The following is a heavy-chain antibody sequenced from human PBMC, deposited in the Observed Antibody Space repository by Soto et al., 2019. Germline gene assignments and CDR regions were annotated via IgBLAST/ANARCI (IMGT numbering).Heavy chain of an antibody. CDR2: ISGSGGST. Sequence: SCAASGFTFSSYAMSWVRQAPGKGLEWVSAISGSGGSTYYADSVKGRFTISRDNSKNTLYLQMNSLRAEDTAVYYCAKAPMIVGYFSWGQGTLVTVSS. V-gene: IGHV3-23*01. J-gene: IGHJ4*02. D-gene: IGHD3-22*01. CDR3: AKAPMIVGYFS. CDR1: GFTFSSYA.